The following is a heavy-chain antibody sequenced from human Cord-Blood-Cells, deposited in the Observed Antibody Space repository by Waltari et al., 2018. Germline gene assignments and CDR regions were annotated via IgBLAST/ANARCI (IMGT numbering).Heavy chain of an antibody. CDR1: GYTFTSYD. J-gene: IGHJ3*02. CDR3: ARFDCSGGSCYSAFDI. Sequence: QVQLVQSGAEVKKPGASVKVSCKASGYTFTSYDINWVRQATGQGLEWMGWMNPNSGNTGYAQKFQGRGTITRNTSISTAYMELSSLRSEDTAVYYCARFDCSGGSCYSAFDIWGQGTMVTVSS. CDR2: MNPNSGNT. V-gene: IGHV1-8*03. D-gene: IGHD2-15*01.